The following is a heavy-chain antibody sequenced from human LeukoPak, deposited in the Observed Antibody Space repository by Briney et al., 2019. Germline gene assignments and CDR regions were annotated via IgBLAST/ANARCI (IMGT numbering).Heavy chain of an antibody. V-gene: IGHV1-18*04. D-gene: IGHD2-2*01. CDR1: GHTFTSYG. J-gene: IGHJ4*02. CDR2: ISGYNGDT. CDR3: ARATRYCSSTSCWAQIYYFDY. Sequence: ASVKVSCKASGHTFTSYGLSWVRQAPGQGLEWMGWISGYNGDTNYAQKFQGRVTMTTDTSTNTAYMELRSLRSDDTAVYYCARATRYCSSTSCWAQIYYFDYWGQGTLVTVSS.